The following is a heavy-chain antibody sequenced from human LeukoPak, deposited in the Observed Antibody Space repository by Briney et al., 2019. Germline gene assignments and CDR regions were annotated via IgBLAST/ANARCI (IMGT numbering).Heavy chain of an antibody. J-gene: IGHJ4*02. CDR2: ISYDGSNK. CDR1: GFTFSSYA. V-gene: IGHV3-30*04. CDR3: AKDSSRSLDY. Sequence: GGSLRLSCAASGFTFSSYAMHWVRHAPGKGLEWVAVISYDGSNKYYADSVKGRFTISRDNSKNTLYLQMNSLRAEDTAVYYCAKDSSRSLDYWGQGTLVTVSS. D-gene: IGHD6-13*01.